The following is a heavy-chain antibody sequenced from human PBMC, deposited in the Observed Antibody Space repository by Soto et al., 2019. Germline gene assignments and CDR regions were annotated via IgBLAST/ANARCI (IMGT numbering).Heavy chain of an antibody. CDR2: ISAYNGNT. Sequence: ASVKFSCKASGYTFTSYGISWVRQAPGQGLEWMGWISAYNGNTNYAQKLQGRVTMTTDTSTSTAYMELRSLRSDDTAVYYCARDSPWLVFGGDYSYGMDVWGQGTKVTVS. CDR3: ARDSPWLVFGGDYSYGMDV. J-gene: IGHJ6*02. V-gene: IGHV1-18*01. CDR1: GYTFTSYG. D-gene: IGHD6-19*01.